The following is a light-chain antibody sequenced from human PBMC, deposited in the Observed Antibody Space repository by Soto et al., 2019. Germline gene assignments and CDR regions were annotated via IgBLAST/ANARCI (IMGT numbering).Light chain of an antibody. CDR1: NIGSQG. V-gene: IGLV3-21*02. CDR2: DDS. Sequence: SYELTQPPSVSVVPRQTARITCGGDNIGSQGVHWYQQRPGQAPVLVVYDDSDRPSGIPERFAGSNSGNTATLTISRVEAGDEADYYCQVWESSSEHWVFGGGTKVTVL. J-gene: IGLJ3*02. CDR3: QVWESSSEHWV.